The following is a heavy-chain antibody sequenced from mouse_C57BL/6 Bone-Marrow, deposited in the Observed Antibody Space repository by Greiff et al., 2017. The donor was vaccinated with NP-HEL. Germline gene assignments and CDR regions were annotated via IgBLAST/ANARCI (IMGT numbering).Heavy chain of an antibody. CDR1: GFTFSSYG. V-gene: IGHV5-6*01. CDR2: ISSGGSYT. J-gene: IGHJ2*01. CDR3: ARHYYSNYVDY. Sequence: EVQGVESGGDLVKPGGSLKLSCAASGFTFSSYGMSWVRQTPDKRLEWVATISSGGSYTYYPDSVKGRFTISRDNAKNTLYLQMSSLKSEDTAMYYCARHYYSNYVDYWGQGTTLTGSS. D-gene: IGHD2-5*01.